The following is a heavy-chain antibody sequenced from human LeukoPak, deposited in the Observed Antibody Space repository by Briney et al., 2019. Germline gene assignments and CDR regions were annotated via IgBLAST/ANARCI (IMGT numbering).Heavy chain of an antibody. D-gene: IGHD3-22*01. CDR2: ISGSGGKT. J-gene: IGHJ6*03. V-gene: IGHV3-23*01. Sequence: GGTLRLSCAASGFTFSTYGMSWVRQAPGKGLEWVSGISGSGGKTYYEESVKGRFTISRDNSKNTLYLQMSSLRAEDTAVYYCARLRRDYYDSSAYSRLGYYYYMDVWGKGTTVTISS. CDR3: ARLRRDYYDSSAYSRLGYYYYMDV. CDR1: GFTFSTYG.